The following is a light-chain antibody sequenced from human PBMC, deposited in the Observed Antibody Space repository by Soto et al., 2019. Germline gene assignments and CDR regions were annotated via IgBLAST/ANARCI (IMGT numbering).Light chain of an antibody. CDR2: DAS. CDR3: LETACSLTCT. J-gene: IGKJ1*01. CDR1: QTIRYS. Sequence: DIQMTQSPSSLSAPVGDRVTITCRASQTIRYSLNWYQHHPGKAPEVLLYDASTLQSGVTQRSSGSGSGTYFALTITCLQPDDFATYFCLETACSLTCTCGKGTRV. V-gene: IGKV1-39*01.